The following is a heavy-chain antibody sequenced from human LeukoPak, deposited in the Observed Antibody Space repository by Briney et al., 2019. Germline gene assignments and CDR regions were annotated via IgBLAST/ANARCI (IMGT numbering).Heavy chain of an antibody. V-gene: IGHV3-23*01. CDR3: AKARIAAAGTGAFDV. CDR1: GFTVSSYG. Sequence: QRGGSLRLSCAASGFTVSSYGMTWVRLAPGKGLEWVSAFSATDSSAQYAESVKGRFTISRDNSKNSLYLQMNSLRDEDTAVYYCAKARIAAAGTGAFDVWGQGTMVTVSS. D-gene: IGHD6-13*01. CDR2: FSATDSSA. J-gene: IGHJ3*01.